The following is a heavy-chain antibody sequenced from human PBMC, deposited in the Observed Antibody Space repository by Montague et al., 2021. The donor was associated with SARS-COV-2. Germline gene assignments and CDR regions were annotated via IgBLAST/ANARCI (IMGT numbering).Heavy chain of an antibody. CDR1: GGSISSGGYY. V-gene: IGHV4-31*03. CDR3: ARAETKYGVLLTCIDF. J-gene: IGHJ4*02. Sequence: TLSLTCTVSGGSISSGGYYWSWIRQHPGKGLEWIGYIYYSGSTYYNPSLKSRVTISVDTSKNQFSLKLSSVTAADTAVYYCARAETKYGVLLTCIDFWGQGTPVTVSS. D-gene: IGHD3-3*01. CDR2: IYYSGST.